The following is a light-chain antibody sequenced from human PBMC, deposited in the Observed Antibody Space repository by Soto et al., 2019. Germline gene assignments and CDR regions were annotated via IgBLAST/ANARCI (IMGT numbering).Light chain of an antibody. CDR3: QQRSNWRST. CDR2: DAS. V-gene: IGKV3-11*01. Sequence: EIVFTQSPATLSLSPGERATLSCRASQSVSSYLAWYSQKPGQAPRLLIYDASNRETGIPARFSGSGAGTEFTLTISSLEPEDFAVYYCQQRSNWRSTFGPGTKVDIK. J-gene: IGKJ3*01. CDR1: QSVSSY.